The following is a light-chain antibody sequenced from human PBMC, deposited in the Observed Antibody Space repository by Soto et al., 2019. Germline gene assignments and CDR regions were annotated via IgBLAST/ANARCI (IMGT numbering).Light chain of an antibody. CDR2: KAS. Sequence: DIQMNQSPSTLSASVGDRVTITCRASQSISSWLAWYQQKPGKAPKLLIYKASSLESGVPSRVSGSGSGTEFTLTSSSLQPDDFATYYCQQYKSYPLTFGGGTKVDIK. J-gene: IGKJ4*02. CDR1: QSISSW. V-gene: IGKV1-5*03. CDR3: QQYKSYPLT.